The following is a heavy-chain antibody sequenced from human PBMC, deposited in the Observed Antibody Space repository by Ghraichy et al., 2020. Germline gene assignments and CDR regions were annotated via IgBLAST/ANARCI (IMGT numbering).Heavy chain of an antibody. CDR2: ISSSSSYI. Sequence: GGSLRLSCAASGFTFSSYSMNWVRQAPGKGLEWVSSISSSSSYIYYADSVKGRFTISRDNAKNSLYLQMNSLRAEDTAVYYWARVLGDGDAFDIWGQGTMVTVSS. CDR1: GFTFSSYS. J-gene: IGHJ3*02. V-gene: IGHV3-21*01. CDR3: ARVLGDGDAFDI. D-gene: IGHD3-10*01.